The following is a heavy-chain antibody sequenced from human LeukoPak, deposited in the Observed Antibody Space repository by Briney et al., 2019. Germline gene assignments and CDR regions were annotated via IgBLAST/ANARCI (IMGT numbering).Heavy chain of an antibody. Sequence: PSETLSLTCIVSGASITSYYWSWIRQPPGKGLEWAGYIVYSGSTNYNPSLKNRVTISIDTSRNLVSLRLSSVTAADTAVYYCARHSPVGYSNAWYYFDYWGQGTPVTVSS. D-gene: IGHD1-26*01. V-gene: IGHV4-59*08. CDR1: GASITSYY. J-gene: IGHJ4*02. CDR2: IVYSGST. CDR3: ARHSPVGYSNAWYYFDY.